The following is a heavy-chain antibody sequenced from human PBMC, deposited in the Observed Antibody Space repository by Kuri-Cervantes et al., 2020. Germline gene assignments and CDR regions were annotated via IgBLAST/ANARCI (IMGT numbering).Heavy chain of an antibody. D-gene: IGHD6-19*01. V-gene: IGHV4-38-2*02. Sequence: ESLKISCTVSGYSISSGYYWGWIRQPPGKGLEWIGSIDNSGSTYYNPSLKGRVTISVDKSKNQFSLKLSTVTAADTAVYYCARGYAIAVAGSTPDYWGQGTLVTVSS. CDR3: ARGYAIAVAGSTPDY. CDR1: GYSISSGYY. J-gene: IGHJ4*02. CDR2: IDNSGST.